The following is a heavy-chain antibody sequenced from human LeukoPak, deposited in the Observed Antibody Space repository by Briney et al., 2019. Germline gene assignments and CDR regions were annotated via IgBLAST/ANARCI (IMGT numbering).Heavy chain of an antibody. D-gene: IGHD3-10*01. J-gene: IGHJ6*02. Sequence: GGSLRLSCAAAGFTFSDYYMSWIRQAPGKGLEWVSYISSSGSTIYYADSVKGRFTISRDNAKNSLYLQMNSLRAEDTAGYYCARAKLGAYYGIDVWGQGTTVTVSS. CDR3: ARAKLGAYYGIDV. CDR1: GFTFSDYY. CDR2: ISSSGSTI. V-gene: IGHV3-11*01.